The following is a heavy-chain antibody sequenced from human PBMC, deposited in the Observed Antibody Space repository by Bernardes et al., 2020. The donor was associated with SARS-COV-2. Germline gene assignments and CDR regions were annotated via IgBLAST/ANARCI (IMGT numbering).Heavy chain of an antibody. D-gene: IGHD4-17*01. Sequence: GGSLRLSCSASGFTFSSYAMHWVRQAPGKGLEYVSAISRNGGSTYYADSVKGRFTISRDNSKNTLYLQMSSLRAEDTAVYYCAGRTVRNRDLDYWGQGAPGTVVS. CDR3: AGRTVRNRDLDY. CDR2: ISRNGGST. J-gene: IGHJ4*02. V-gene: IGHV3-64D*06. CDR1: GFTFSSYA.